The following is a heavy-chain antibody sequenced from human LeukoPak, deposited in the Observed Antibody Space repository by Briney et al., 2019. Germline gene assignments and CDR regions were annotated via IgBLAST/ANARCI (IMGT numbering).Heavy chain of an antibody. CDR2: IYRSGST. V-gene: IGHV4-38-2*01. J-gene: IGHJ4*02. D-gene: IGHD1-1*01. CDR3: ARPSTTTTTGAFDY. Sequence: PSETLSLTCAVSGYSISSDYYWGWIRQPPGKVLEWIGSIYRSGSTYYNPSLKSRVTISVDTSENQLSLRLNSVTAADTAVYYCARPSTTTTTGAFDYWGQGALVTVSS. CDR1: GYSISSDYY.